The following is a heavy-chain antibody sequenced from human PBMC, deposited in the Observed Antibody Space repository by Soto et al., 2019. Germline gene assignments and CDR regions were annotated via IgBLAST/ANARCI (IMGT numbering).Heavy chain of an antibody. D-gene: IGHD5-12*01. CDR1: GGTFSSYT. CDR2: IIPILGIA. J-gene: IGHJ4*02. CDR3: AGYSGYDPNFDY. Sequence: QVQLVQSGAEVKKPGSSVKVSCKASGGTFSSYTISWVRQAPGQGLEWMGRIIPILGIANYAQKFQGRVTITADKSTSTAYMELSSLRSEDTAVYYCAGYSGYDPNFDYWGREPWSPSPQ. V-gene: IGHV1-69*02.